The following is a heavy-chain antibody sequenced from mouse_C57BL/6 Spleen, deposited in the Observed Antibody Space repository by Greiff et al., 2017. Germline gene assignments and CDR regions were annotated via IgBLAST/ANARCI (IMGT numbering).Heavy chain of an antibody. D-gene: IGHD2-4*01. CDR3: ARGCDYDVGAFDY. Sequence: VQLQQSGPELVKPGASVKISCKASGYTFTDYYMNWVKQSHGKSLEWIGDINPNNGGTSYNQKFKGKATLTVDKSSSTAYMELRSLTSEDSAVYYCARGCDYDVGAFDYWGQGTTPTLSS. CDR2: INPNNGGT. CDR1: GYTFTDYY. J-gene: IGHJ2*01. V-gene: IGHV1-26*01.